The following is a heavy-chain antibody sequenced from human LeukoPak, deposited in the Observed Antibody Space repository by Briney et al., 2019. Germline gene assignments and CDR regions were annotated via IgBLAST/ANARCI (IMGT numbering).Heavy chain of an antibody. CDR1: GFTFSSYS. J-gene: IGHJ4*02. V-gene: IGHV3-48*01. CDR2: ISGSSSTI. Sequence: GGSLRLSCAASGFTFSSYSMNWVRQAPGKGLEWVSYISGSSSTIYYADSVKGRFTISRGNAKNSLYLQMNSLRAEDTAVYYCARRAQWIQLWPDYWGQGTLVTVSS. D-gene: IGHD5-18*01. CDR3: ARRAQWIQLWPDY.